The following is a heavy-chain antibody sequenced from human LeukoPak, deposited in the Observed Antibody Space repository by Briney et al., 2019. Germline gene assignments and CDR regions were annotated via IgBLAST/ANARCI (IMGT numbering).Heavy chain of an antibody. V-gene: IGHV4-61*01. CDR1: GGSVSSGSYY. Sequence: PSETLSLTCTVSGGSVSSGSYYWSWIRQPPGKGLEWIGYIYYSGSTNYNPSLKSRVTISVDTSKNQFSLKLSSVTAADTAVYYCARRPATTVTQFDYWGQGTLVTVSS. CDR3: ARRPATTVTQFDY. J-gene: IGHJ4*02. CDR2: IYYSGST. D-gene: IGHD4-17*01.